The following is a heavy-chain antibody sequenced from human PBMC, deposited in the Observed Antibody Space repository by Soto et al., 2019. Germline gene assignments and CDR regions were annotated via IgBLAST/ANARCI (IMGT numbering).Heavy chain of an antibody. Sequence: GGSLRLSCAASGFTFDDYAVHWVRQVQWKDLEWVSGINRNSGSIGYGDSVKGRFAISRDNAKNSLHLPMNSLSAEDTAFYYCVKDESINWYSGHFRHWGQGTLVTVFS. CDR2: INRNSGSI. J-gene: IGHJ1*01. D-gene: IGHD6-13*01. CDR3: VKDESINWYSGHFRH. V-gene: IGHV3-9*01. CDR1: GFTFDDYA.